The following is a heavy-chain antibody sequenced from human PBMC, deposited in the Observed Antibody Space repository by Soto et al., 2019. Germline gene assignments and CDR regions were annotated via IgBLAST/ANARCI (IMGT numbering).Heavy chain of an antibody. D-gene: IGHD2-21*02. CDR2: ISGSGGST. Sequence: EVQLLESGGGLVQPGGSLRLSCAASGFTFSSYAMSWVRQAPGKGLEWVSAISGSGGSTYYADSVKGRFTISRDNSKNTLYLQMNSLRDEDTAVYYCAKDLTYCGGDCYSVYFDYWGQGTLVTVSS. V-gene: IGHV3-23*01. CDR3: AKDLTYCGGDCYSVYFDY. CDR1: GFTFSSYA. J-gene: IGHJ4*02.